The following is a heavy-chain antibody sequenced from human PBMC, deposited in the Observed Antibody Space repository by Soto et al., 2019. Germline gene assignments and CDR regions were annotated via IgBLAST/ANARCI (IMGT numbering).Heavy chain of an antibody. Sequence: PEGSLRLSCAASRFKFSNYAMSWVRQAPGKGLEWVSLISATGGGTYYADSVKGRFTISRDNSHNTLYLQVHSLTAEDTAVYYCAKDRRAGGNSAFYFDFWGQGAQVTVSS. V-gene: IGHV3-23*01. CDR3: AKDRRAGGNSAFYFDF. CDR2: ISATGGGT. D-gene: IGHD3-16*01. J-gene: IGHJ4*02. CDR1: RFKFSNYA.